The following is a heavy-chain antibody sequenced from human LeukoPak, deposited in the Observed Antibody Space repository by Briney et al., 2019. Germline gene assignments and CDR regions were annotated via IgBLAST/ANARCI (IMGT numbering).Heavy chain of an antibody. CDR3: AREGPIVGATHLVDY. V-gene: IGHV1-2*02. J-gene: IGHJ4*02. CDR2: INPNSGGT. D-gene: IGHD1-26*01. CDR1: GYTFTDYY. Sequence: ASVKVSCKTSGYTFTDYYMHWVRQAPGQGLEWMGWINPNSGGTNYAQKFQGRVTMTRDTSISTAYMELSRLRSDDTAVYYCAREGPIVGATHLVDYWGQGTLVTVSS.